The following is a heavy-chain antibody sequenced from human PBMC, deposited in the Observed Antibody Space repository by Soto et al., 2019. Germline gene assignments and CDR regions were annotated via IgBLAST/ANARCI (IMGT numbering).Heavy chain of an antibody. CDR1: GYTFTGYY. Sequence: GASVKVSCKASGYTFTGYYMHWVRQAPGQGLEWMGWINPNSGGTNYAQKFQGWVTMTRDTSISTAYMELSRLRSDDTAVYYCAREAAYGDYYYGMDVWGQGTTVTVSS. D-gene: IGHD4-17*01. CDR2: INPNSGGT. J-gene: IGHJ6*02. V-gene: IGHV1-2*04. CDR3: AREAAYGDYYYGMDV.